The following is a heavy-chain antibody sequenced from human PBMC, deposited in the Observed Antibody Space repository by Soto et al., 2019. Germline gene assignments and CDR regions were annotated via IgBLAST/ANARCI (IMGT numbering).Heavy chain of an antibody. J-gene: IGHJ5*02. V-gene: IGHV4-39*01. CDR2: IYYSGST. CDR1: GGSISRSTYY. CDR3: VTNIEYSSSPFDP. D-gene: IGHD6-6*01. Sequence: PSETLSLTCTVSGGSISRSTYYWGWIRQPPGKGLEWIGSIYYSGSTYYNPSLKSRVTISVDTSKNQFSLKLSSVTAADTAVYFCVTNIEYSSSPFDPWGQGTLVTVSS.